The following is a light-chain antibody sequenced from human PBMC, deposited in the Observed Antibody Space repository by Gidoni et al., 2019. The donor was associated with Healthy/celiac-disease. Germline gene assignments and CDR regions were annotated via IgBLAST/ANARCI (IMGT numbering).Light chain of an antibody. CDR1: QSVTSSY. CDR2: GVS. J-gene: IGKJ4*01. V-gene: IGKV3-20*01. CDR3: QQFGTSPLALT. Sequence: VLTQSPGTLSLSPGERATLSCRASQSVTSSYLAWYQQKPGQAPRLLIFGVSNRATGIPDRFSGGGSGTDFTLTINRLEPEDFAVYYCQQFGTSPLALTFGGGTKVEIK.